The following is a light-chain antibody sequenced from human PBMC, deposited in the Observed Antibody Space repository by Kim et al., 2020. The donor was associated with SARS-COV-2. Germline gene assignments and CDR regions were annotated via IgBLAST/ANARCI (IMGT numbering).Light chain of an antibody. CDR3: QQYDNWPSYT. V-gene: IGKV3-15*01. CDR2: GAS. J-gene: IGKJ2*01. CDR1: QSVSTK. Sequence: EIGMTQFPGTLSVSPGERATLSCRASQSVSTKLAWYQQKPGQAPRLLIYGASTRAAGVLTRFSGSGSGTDFTLTISSLQSEDFAVYYCQQYDNWPSYTFGQGTKLEI.